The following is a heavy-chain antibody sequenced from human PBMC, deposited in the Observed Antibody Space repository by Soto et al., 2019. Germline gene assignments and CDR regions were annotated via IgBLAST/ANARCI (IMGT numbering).Heavy chain of an antibody. J-gene: IGHJ4*02. CDR2: ISYDGSNK. Sequence: QVQLVESGGGVVQPGRSLRLSCAASGFTFSSYAMHWVRQAPGKGLEWVAVISYDGSNKYYADSVKGRFTISRDNSKNTLYLQMNSLRAEDKAVYYCARTGYSIGLYKSWFDYWGQGTLVTVSS. V-gene: IGHV3-30-3*01. CDR3: ARTGYSIGLYKSWFDY. CDR1: GFTFSSYA. D-gene: IGHD6-19*01.